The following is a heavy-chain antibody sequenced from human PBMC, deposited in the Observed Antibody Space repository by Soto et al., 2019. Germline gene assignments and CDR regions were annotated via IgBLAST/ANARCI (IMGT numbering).Heavy chain of an antibody. CDR3: ARRGGTYFDF. D-gene: IGHD3-16*01. CDR2: SYYSGST. V-gene: IGHV4-59*01. Sequence: QVQLQESGPGLVKPSETLALTCTVCGGSISSYYWSWIRQPPGKGLELIGYSYYSGSTDYDPSLKSRVSISVDTSKNQVSLKLCSVTAAYTEVYYCARRGGTYFDFWGELTLVTGSS. J-gene: IGHJ4*02. CDR1: GGSISSYY.